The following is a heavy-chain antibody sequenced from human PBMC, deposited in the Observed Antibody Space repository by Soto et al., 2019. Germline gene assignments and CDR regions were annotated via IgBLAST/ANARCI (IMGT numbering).Heavy chain of an antibody. CDR1: GYTFTSYD. Sequence: QVQLVQSGAEVKKPGASVKVSCKASGYTFTSYDINWVRQATGQGLEWMGWMNPHRGNTGYAQKFQGRVTMTRNTSISTPYMELTSLRSEDTAVYYCARERSSGWYVDYWGQGTLVTVSS. J-gene: IGHJ4*02. CDR2: MNPHRGNT. D-gene: IGHD6-19*01. CDR3: ARERSSGWYVDY. V-gene: IGHV1-8*01.